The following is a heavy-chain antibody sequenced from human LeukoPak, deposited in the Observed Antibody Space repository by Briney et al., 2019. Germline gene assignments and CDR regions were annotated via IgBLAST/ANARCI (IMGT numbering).Heavy chain of an antibody. D-gene: IGHD1-7*01. CDR2: ISSRSTII. Sequence: GGSLRLSCAASGFIFSSYSMNWVRQAPGKGLEWVSYISSRSTIIYYAESVKGRFTISRDNAKNSLYLQMNSLRAEDTAVYYCARAHNWKYGSFDFWGQGTLVTVSS. J-gene: IGHJ4*02. V-gene: IGHV3-48*04. CDR1: GFIFSSYS. CDR3: ARAHNWKYGSFDF.